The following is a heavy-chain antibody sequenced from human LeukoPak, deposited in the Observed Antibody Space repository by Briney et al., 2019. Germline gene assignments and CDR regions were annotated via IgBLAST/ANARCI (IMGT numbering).Heavy chain of an antibody. CDR3: ARVYCSSTSCYAGMGWFDP. D-gene: IGHD2-2*01. V-gene: IGHV4-34*01. Sequence: SETLSLTCAMSGGSRGPFSGYSWTWIRQSPGKGLEWIGEFSHSGFPIYNPSLEGRATISIDASKNQFSLRLTSVTAADTAVYYCARVYCSSTSCYAGMGWFDPWGQGTLVTVSS. J-gene: IGHJ5*02. CDR1: GGSRGPFSGYS. CDR2: FSHSGFP.